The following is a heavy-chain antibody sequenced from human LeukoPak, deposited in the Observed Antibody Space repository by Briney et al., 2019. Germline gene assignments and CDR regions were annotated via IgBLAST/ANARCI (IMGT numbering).Heavy chain of an antibody. D-gene: IGHD6-13*01. CDR1: GGSISSSSYY. CDR2: IFYSGST. V-gene: IGHV4-39*01. CDR3: ARRQGSSSYIDY. J-gene: IGHJ4*02. Sequence: PSETLSLTCTVSGGSISSSSYYWVWIRQPSGKGLEWIGNIFYSGSTYYNPSLKSRVTISVDMSKNQFSLKLSSVTAADPAVYYCARRQGSSSYIDYWGQGTLVTVSS.